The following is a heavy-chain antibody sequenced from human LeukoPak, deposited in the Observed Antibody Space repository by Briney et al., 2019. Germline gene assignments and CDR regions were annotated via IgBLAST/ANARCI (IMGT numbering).Heavy chain of an antibody. CDR2: ISAYNGNT. D-gene: IGHD3-22*01. CDR1: GYTFTSYG. Sequence: ASVKVSCKASGYTFTSYGISWVRQAPGQGLEWMGWISAYNGNTNYAQKLQGRVTMTTDTSTSTAYMELRSLRSDDTAAYYCARDNYYDSSGYYPLDYYYYGMDVWGQGTTVTVSS. CDR3: ARDNYYDSSGYYPLDYYYYGMDV. J-gene: IGHJ6*02. V-gene: IGHV1-18*01.